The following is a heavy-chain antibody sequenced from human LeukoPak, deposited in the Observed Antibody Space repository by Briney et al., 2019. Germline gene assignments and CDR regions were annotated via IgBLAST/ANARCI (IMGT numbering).Heavy chain of an antibody. CDR1: GGSMSSYY. Sequence: SETLSLTCTVSGGSMSSYYWNWIRQPPGKGLEWIGYIYYSGTTNYNPSLKSRVTISVDTSKNQFSLKLSSVTAADTAVYYCARDNPQVRGVEVDWGQGTLVTVSS. J-gene: IGHJ4*02. CDR3: ARDNPQVRGVEVD. D-gene: IGHD3-10*01. V-gene: IGHV4-59*01. CDR2: IYYSGTT.